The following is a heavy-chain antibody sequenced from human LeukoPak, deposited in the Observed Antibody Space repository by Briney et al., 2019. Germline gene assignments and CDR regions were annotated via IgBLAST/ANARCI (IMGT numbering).Heavy chain of an antibody. D-gene: IGHD6-13*01. J-gene: IGHJ4*02. CDR1: RGSISSDY. CDR3: GRAGEPAAGPDY. CDR2: IYYMGTT. V-gene: IGHV4-59*01. Sequence: PSQTLSLTCTVSRGSISSDYWSWIRQPPGKGLEWIGYIYYMGTTNYSPSLKSRLTISIDTSRNQFSLKLNSVTAADTAVYYCGRAGEPAAGPDYWGQGTLVTVSS.